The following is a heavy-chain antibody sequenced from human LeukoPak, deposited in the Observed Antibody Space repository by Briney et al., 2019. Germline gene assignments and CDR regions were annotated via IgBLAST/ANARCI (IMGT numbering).Heavy chain of an antibody. CDR3: ARLVYDSRGYYFDY. D-gene: IGHD3-22*01. V-gene: IGHV4-59*08. Sequence: SETLSLTCTVSGRSISTYYWSWIRQPPGKGLEWIGYIRYSGSANYNPSLRSRVTISIDTSKNQFSLKLSSVTAADTAVYHCARLVYDSRGYYFDYWGQGTLVTVSS. CDR1: GRSISTYY. J-gene: IGHJ4*02. CDR2: IRYSGSA.